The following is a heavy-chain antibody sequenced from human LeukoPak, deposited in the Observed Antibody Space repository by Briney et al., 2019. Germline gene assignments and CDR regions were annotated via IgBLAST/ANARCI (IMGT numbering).Heavy chain of an antibody. V-gene: IGHV3-53*01. J-gene: IGHJ4*02. CDR1: GFTVITDD. CDR3: ARGVEPLAANTLAY. Sequence: GGSLRLSCAASGFTVITDDMTWVRQAPGKGLEWVSVLYSDGNTKYADSVQGRFTISRDNSKNTLYLEMNSLSPDDTAVYYCARGVEPLAANTLAYWGQGILVTVSS. CDR2: LYSDGNT. D-gene: IGHD1-14*01.